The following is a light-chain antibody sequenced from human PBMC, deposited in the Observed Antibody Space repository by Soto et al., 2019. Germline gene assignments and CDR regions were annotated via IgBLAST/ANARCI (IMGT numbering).Light chain of an antibody. J-gene: IGLJ2*01. CDR1: SSDVGGYNY. CDR3: SSYAGSNTHNFRL. V-gene: IGLV2-8*01. CDR2: EVT. Sequence: QSVLTQPPSASGSPGQSVTISCTGTSSDVGGYNYVSWYQQHPGKAPKLVIYEVTKRPSGVPDRFSGSKSGNTASLTVSGLQTDEEADYYCSSYAGSNTHNFRLFGGGTKLTVL.